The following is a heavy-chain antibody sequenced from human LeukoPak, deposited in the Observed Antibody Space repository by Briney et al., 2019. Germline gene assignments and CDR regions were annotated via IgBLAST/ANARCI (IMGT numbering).Heavy chain of an antibody. J-gene: IGHJ6*02. D-gene: IGHD5-24*01. CDR3: ATMATTPPYYYGMDV. CDR2: IVVGSGNT. V-gene: IGHV1-58*01. CDR1: GFTFTSSA. Sequence: SVKVSRKASGFTFTSSAVQWVRQARGQRLEWIGWIVVGSGNTNYAQKFQERVTITRDMSTSTAYMELSSLRSEDTAVYYCATMATTPPYYYGMDVWGQGTTVTVSS.